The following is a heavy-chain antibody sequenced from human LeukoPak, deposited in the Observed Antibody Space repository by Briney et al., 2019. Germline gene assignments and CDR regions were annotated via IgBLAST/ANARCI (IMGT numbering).Heavy chain of an antibody. Sequence: ASVKVSCKASGYTFTGYYMHWVRQAPGQGLEWMGWINPDSGGTNYAQKFQGRVTMTRDTSISTAYMELSRLRSDDTAVYYCARGGSYYDSSGYYDAFDIWGQGTMVTVSS. D-gene: IGHD3-22*01. CDR3: ARGGSYYDSSGYYDAFDI. J-gene: IGHJ3*02. V-gene: IGHV1-2*02. CDR1: GYTFTGYY. CDR2: INPDSGGT.